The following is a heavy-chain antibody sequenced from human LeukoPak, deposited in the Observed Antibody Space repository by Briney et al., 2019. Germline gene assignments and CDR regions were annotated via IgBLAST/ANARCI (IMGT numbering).Heavy chain of an antibody. CDR1: GFTFSSYS. V-gene: IGHV3-48*01. Sequence: GGSLRLSCAASGFTFSSYSVNWVRQAPGKGLEWVSYISSSSSTIYYADSVKGRFTISRDNAKNSLYLQMNSLRAEDTAVYYCAKAMTTVVTPGVFDYWGQGTLVTVSS. D-gene: IGHD4-23*01. J-gene: IGHJ4*02. CDR3: AKAMTTVVTPGVFDY. CDR2: ISSSSSTI.